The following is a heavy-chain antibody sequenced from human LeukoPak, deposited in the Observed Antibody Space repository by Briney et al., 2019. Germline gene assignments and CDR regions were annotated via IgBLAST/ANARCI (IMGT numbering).Heavy chain of an antibody. J-gene: IGHJ4*02. Sequence: GESLKISCKGSGYSFTSYWISWVRQMPGKGLEWMGRIDPSDSYTNYSPSFQGHVTISADKSISTAYLQWSSLKASDTATYYCARHGYCSGGSCYWEIDYWGQGTLVTVSS. CDR3: ARHGYCSGGSCYWEIDY. D-gene: IGHD2-15*01. CDR2: IDPSDSYT. V-gene: IGHV5-10-1*01. CDR1: GYSFTSYW.